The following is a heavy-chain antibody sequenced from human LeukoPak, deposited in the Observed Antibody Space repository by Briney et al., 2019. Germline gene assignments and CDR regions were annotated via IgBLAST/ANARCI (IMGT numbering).Heavy chain of an antibody. J-gene: IGHJ4*02. CDR1: GGSISGAY. CDR2: MYNSGST. Sequence: SETLSLTCTVSGGSISGAYWSWIRQPPGKGLEWIAYMYNSGSTNYNPSLKSRVTISIDTSKNQFSLKLSSLTAADTAIYYCARGIESYGDYGYWGQGILVTVSS. V-gene: IGHV4-59*01. D-gene: IGHD4-17*01. CDR3: ARGIESYGDYGY.